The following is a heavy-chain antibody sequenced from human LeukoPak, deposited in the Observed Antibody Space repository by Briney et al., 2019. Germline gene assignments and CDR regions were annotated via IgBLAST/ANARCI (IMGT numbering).Heavy chain of an antibody. D-gene: IGHD1-26*01. Sequence: ASVKVSCKASGYTFTSYYMHWVRQAPAQGLEWMGIINPSGGSTSYAQKFQGRVTMTSDTSTSTVYMELSSLRSEDTAVYYCARDLVGATPGGYWGQGTLVTVSS. CDR2: INPSGGST. J-gene: IGHJ4*02. CDR3: ARDLVGATPGGY. V-gene: IGHV1-46*01. CDR1: GYTFTSYY.